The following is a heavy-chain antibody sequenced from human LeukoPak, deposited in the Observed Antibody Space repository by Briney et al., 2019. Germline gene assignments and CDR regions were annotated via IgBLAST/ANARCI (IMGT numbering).Heavy chain of an antibody. CDR3: ARDFGGYRFDY. D-gene: IGHD3-16*01. CDR1: GFTFSSYV. J-gene: IGHJ4*02. CDR2: ISGGGGGT. Sequence: GRSLRLSCAASGFTFSSYVMSWVRQAPGKGLEWVSSISGGGGGTYYADSVKGRFTISRDNSKNTLYLQMNSLRAEDTAVYYCARDFGGYRFDYWGQGTLVTVSS. V-gene: IGHV3-23*01.